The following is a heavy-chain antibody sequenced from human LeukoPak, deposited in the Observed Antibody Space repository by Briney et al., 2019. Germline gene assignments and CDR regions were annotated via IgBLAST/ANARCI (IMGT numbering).Heavy chain of an antibody. CDR3: AQDLFDRSSGGYVFDY. CDR1: GFIVSNYY. Sequence: GGSLRLSCAASGFIVSNYYMSWVRQAPGKGLEWVSAIYGGGTTYYADSVKGRFAISRDNSKNTLYLHLNSLSADDTAVYYCAQDLFDRSSGGYVFDYWGQGTLVPVSS. CDR2: IYGGGTT. J-gene: IGHJ4*02. V-gene: IGHV3-53*01. D-gene: IGHD3-16*01.